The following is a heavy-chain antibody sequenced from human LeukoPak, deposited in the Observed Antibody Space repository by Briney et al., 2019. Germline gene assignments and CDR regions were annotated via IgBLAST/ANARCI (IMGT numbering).Heavy chain of an antibody. V-gene: IGHV4-39*01. CDR1: GGSISSSGYY. D-gene: IGHD1-26*01. CDR2: IYYSGST. CDR3: ARLVGAISTD. Sequence: PSETLSLTCSVSGGSISSSGYYRGWIRQPPGKGLEWIASIYYSGSTYYNPSLKSRVTISVDTSKNQFSLIVSSVTAADTAVYYCARLVGAISTDWGQGTLVTVSS. J-gene: IGHJ4*02.